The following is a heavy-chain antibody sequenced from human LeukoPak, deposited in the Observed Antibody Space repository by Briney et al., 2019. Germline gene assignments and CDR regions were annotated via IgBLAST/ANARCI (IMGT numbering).Heavy chain of an antibody. J-gene: IGHJ6*02. Sequence: SETLSPTCAVSGGSISSSNWWSWVRQPPGKGLEWIGEIYHSGSTNYNPSLKSRVTISADKSKNQISLKLSSVTAADTAVYYCARSTAGGYYYGMDVWGQGTTVTVSS. V-gene: IGHV4-4*02. D-gene: IGHD6-13*01. CDR2: IYHSGST. CDR1: GGSISSSNW. CDR3: ARSTAGGYYYGMDV.